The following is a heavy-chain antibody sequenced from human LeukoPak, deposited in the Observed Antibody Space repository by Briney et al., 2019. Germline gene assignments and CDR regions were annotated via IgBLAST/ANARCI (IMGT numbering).Heavy chain of an antibody. V-gene: IGHV3-11*01. CDR1: GFTFSSYA. D-gene: IGHD3-22*01. J-gene: IGHJ4*02. CDR2: ISSSGSTI. Sequence: NPGGSLRLSCAASGFTFSSYAMSWIRQAPGKGLEWVSYISSSGSTIYYADSVKGRFTISRDNAKNSLYLQMNSLRAEDTAVYYCYYYDSSGYYRVDYWGQGTLVTVSS. CDR3: YYYDSSGYYRVDY.